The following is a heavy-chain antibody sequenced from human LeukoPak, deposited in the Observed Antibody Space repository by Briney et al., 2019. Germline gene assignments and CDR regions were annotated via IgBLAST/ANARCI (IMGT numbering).Heavy chain of an antibody. CDR2: IRQDGSDK. CDR3: ARHSRGSPIDD. Sequence: GGSLRLSCAASGFTFNTFNMNWVRQAPEKGPEWLANIRQDGSDKQYVDSVKGRFTISRDNAKNSLYLQMNSLSAEDTAVYYCARHSRGSPIDDWGQGTLVTVSS. J-gene: IGHJ4*02. D-gene: IGHD2-15*01. CDR1: GFTFNTFN. V-gene: IGHV3-7*01.